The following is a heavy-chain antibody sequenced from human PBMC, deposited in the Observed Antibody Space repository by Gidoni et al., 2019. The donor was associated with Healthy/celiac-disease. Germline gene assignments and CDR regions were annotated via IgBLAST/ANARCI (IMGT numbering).Heavy chain of an antibody. Sequence: EVQLVESGGGLVQPGGSLRLSCAASGFTVSSNYMSWVRQAPGKGLEWVSVIYSGGSTYYADSVKGRFTISRDNSKNTLYLQMNSLRAEDTAVYYCARGRYNWNDPTYYFDYWGQGTLVTVSS. V-gene: IGHV3-66*02. CDR1: GFTVSSNY. CDR2: IYSGGST. D-gene: IGHD1-1*01. J-gene: IGHJ4*02. CDR3: ARGRYNWNDPTYYFDY.